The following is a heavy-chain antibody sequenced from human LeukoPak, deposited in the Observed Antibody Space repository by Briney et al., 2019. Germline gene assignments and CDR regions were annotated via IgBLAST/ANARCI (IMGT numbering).Heavy chain of an antibody. CDR2: INHSGST. Sequence: PSETLSLTCAVYGGSFSGYYWSWIRQPPGKGLEWIGEINHSGSTNYNPSLKSRVTISVDTSKSQFSLKLSSVTAADTAVYYCASLGEGAFDIWGQGTMVTVSS. CDR3: ASLGEGAFDI. V-gene: IGHV4-34*01. CDR1: GGSFSGYY. J-gene: IGHJ3*02. D-gene: IGHD3-3*01.